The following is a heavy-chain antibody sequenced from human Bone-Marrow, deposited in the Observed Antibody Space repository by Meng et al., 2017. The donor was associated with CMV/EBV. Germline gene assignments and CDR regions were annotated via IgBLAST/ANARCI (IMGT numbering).Heavy chain of an antibody. V-gene: IGHV1-2*02. Sequence: ASVKVSXKXSGYTFTGYYMHWVRQAPGQGLEWMGWINPNSGGTNYAQKFQGRVTMTRDTSISTAYMELSRLRSDDTAVYYCARVRDIVVVPAAAGFDPWGQGTLVTVSS. CDR1: GYTFTGYY. J-gene: IGHJ5*02. D-gene: IGHD2-2*01. CDR3: ARVRDIVVVPAAAGFDP. CDR2: INPNSGGT.